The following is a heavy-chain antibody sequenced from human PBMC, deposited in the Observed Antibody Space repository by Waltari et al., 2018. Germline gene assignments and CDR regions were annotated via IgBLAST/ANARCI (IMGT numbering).Heavy chain of an antibody. Sequence: QVQLQQSGPGLVRPSGTLSLSCGVSGVSLSSNNWWSWVRQSPGKGLEWIGEAHHSGSTKSSPSLRSRVTISLDQSKNQFSLTLSSVVAADAAVYYCARDGDYSSGRFFDSWGQGTLVNVSS. D-gene: IGHD6-19*01. V-gene: IGHV4-4*02. CDR3: ARDGDYSSGRFFDS. CDR1: GVSLSSNNW. J-gene: IGHJ4*02. CDR2: AHHSGST.